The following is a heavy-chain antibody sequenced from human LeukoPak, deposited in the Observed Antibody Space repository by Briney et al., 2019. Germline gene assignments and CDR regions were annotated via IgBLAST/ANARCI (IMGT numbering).Heavy chain of an antibody. J-gene: IGHJ1*01. CDR2: IKQDGSEI. Sequence: PGGSLRLSCAASGFNFNSYWMSWVRQAPGKGLECVANIKQDGSEIYFVDSVKGRLTISRDNAKSSLYLQMNGLRGEDTAVYYCASDSYSPEYFQHWGQGTLVTVSS. CDR3: ASDSYSPEYFQH. CDR1: GFNFNSYW. D-gene: IGHD2-15*01. V-gene: IGHV3-7*04.